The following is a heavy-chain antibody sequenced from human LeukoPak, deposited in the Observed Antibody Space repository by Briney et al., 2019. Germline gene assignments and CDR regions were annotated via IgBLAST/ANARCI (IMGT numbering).Heavy chain of an antibody. D-gene: IGHD5-18*01. V-gene: IGHV1-18*01. CDR2: ISAYNGNT. CDR1: GYTFTSYG. Sequence: ASVKVSCKASGYTFTSYGISWVRQAPGQGLEWMGWISAYNGNTNYAQKLQGRVTMTTDTSTSTAYMELRSLRSDDTAVYYCARGPIRGYSYGYPAITRFDPWGQGTLVTVSS. J-gene: IGHJ5*02. CDR3: ARGPIRGYSYGYPAITRFDP.